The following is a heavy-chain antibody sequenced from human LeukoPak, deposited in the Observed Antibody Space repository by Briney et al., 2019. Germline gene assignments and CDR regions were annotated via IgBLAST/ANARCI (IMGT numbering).Heavy chain of an antibody. V-gene: IGHV1-46*01. Sequence: ASVKVSCKAFGYPFTAYYMYWVRQAPGQGPEWMGTINPSGGSTSYAQKFQGRVTMTRDMSTNTVYMELSSLRSGDTAVYYCARDGISRYGAFDIWGHGTMITVSS. J-gene: IGHJ3*02. CDR3: ARDGISRYGAFDI. CDR1: GYPFTAYY. D-gene: IGHD5-18*01. CDR2: INPSGGST.